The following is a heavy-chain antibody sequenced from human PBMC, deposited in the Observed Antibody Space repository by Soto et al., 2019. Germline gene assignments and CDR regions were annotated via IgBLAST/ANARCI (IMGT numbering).Heavy chain of an antibody. V-gene: IGHV3-7*05. CDR2: IKQDGSEK. CDR1: GFTFSSYW. Sequence: EVQLVASGVGLVQPGGSLRLSCAASGFTFSSYWMTWVRQAPGKGLEWVANIKQDGSEKYYVDSVKGRFTISRDNAKNALYMQMNSLRAEDTAVYYCARERGGYCASTSCQQTGRFDYCGQGTLVTVSS. J-gene: IGHJ4*02. D-gene: IGHD2-2*01. CDR3: ARERGGYCASTSCQQTGRFDY.